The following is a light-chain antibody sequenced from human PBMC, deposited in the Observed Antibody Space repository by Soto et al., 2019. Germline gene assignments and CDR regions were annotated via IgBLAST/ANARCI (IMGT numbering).Light chain of an antibody. CDR1: RYVSSN. Sequence: EIVMTQSPATLPVSPGERATLSCRARRYVSSNLAWYQQRPGQAPRLLIYGASTRATGIPARFSGSGSGTEFTLTISSLQSEDLGVYYCQQYNNGWTFGQGTKVDIK. J-gene: IGKJ1*01. V-gene: IGKV3-15*01. CDR2: GAS. CDR3: QQYNNGWT.